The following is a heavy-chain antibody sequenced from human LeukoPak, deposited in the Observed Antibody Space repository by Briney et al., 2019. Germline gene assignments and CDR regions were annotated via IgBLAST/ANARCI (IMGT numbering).Heavy chain of an antibody. V-gene: IGHV5-51*01. CDR2: IYPGDSDT. D-gene: IGHD4-17*01. Sequence: GESLKISCKGSGYSFTSYWIGWVRQMPGKGLEWMGNIYPGDSDTRYSPSFQGQVTISADKSIRTAYLQWSSLKASDTAIYYCARHHDYGDYGCFDYWGQGTLVTVSS. CDR3: ARHHDYGDYGCFDY. J-gene: IGHJ4*02. CDR1: GYSFTSYW.